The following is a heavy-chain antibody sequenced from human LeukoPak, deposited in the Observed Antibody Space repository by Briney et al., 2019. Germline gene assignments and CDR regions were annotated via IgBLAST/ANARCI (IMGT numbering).Heavy chain of an antibody. CDR1: GYTFTSYY. J-gene: IGHJ4*02. Sequence: ASVKVSCKASGYTFTSYYMHWVRQAPGQGLEWMGWINPNSGGTNYAQKFQGRVTMTRDTSISTAYMELSRLRSDDTAVYYCARSLLVVVISLAGYWGQGTLVTVSS. V-gene: IGHV1-2*02. CDR2: INPNSGGT. CDR3: ARSLLVVVISLAGY. D-gene: IGHD3-22*01.